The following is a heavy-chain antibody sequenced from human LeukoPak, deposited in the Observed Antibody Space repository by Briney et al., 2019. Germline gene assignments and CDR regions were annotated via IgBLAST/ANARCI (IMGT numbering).Heavy chain of an antibody. CDR3: TSTGAFDI. CDR2: IKSKTEGRTR. J-gene: IGHJ3*02. Sequence: GKXXXVGGRIKSKTEGRTRDYAAAVKGRFTISRDDSKNTLYLQMNSLKTEDTAVYYCTSTGAFDIWGQGTMVTVSS. V-gene: IGHV3-15*01.